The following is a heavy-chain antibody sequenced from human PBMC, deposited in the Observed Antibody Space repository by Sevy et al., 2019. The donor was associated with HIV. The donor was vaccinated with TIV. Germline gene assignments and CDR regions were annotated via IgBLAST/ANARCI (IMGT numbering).Heavy chain of an antibody. CDR3: AKVRSKRFLEWLSFDY. D-gene: IGHD3-3*01. CDR1: GFTFDDYA. J-gene: IGHJ4*02. V-gene: IGHV3-9*01. CDR2: ISWNSGSI. Sequence: GGCLRLSCAASGFTFDDYAMHWVRQAPGKGLEWVSGISWNSGSIGYADSVKGRFTISRDNAKNYLYLQMNSLRAEDTPLYYSAKVRSKRFLEWLSFDYWGQGTLVTVSS.